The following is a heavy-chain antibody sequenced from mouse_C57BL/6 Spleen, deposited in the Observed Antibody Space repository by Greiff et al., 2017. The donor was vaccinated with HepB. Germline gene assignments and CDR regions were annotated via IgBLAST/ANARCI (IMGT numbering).Heavy chain of an antibody. Sequence: DVQLQESGPELVKPGASVKISCKASGYSFTGYYMNWVKQSPEKSLEWIGEINPSTGGTTYNQKFKAKATLTVDKSSSTAYMQLKSLTSEDSAVYYCARGDDGYYWYFDVWGTGTTVTVSS. D-gene: IGHD2-3*01. CDR3: ARGDDGYYWYFDV. CDR1: GYSFTGYY. V-gene: IGHV1-42*01. CDR2: INPSTGGT. J-gene: IGHJ1*03.